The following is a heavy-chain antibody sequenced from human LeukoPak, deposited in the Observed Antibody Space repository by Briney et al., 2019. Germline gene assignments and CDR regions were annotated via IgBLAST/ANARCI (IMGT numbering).Heavy chain of an antibody. D-gene: IGHD3-16*02. CDR2: IRSKGYGGTT. J-gene: IGHJ4*02. CDR1: GFTLGDYA. V-gene: IGHV3-49*03. Sequence: GGSLRLSCTASGFTLGDYAMSWFRQAPGKGLEWVGFIRSKGYGGTTEYAASVKGRFTISRDDSKSIAYLQMNSLKTEDTAVYYCTRNYDYVWGSYRYPDYWGQGTLVTVSS. CDR3: TRNYDYVWGSYRYPDY.